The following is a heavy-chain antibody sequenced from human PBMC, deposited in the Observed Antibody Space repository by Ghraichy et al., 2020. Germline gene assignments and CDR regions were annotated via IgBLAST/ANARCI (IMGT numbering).Heavy chain of an antibody. CDR1: GGSISSGDYY. CDR2: IYYSGST. V-gene: IGHV4-30-4*08. CDR3: ARDVTGGDPEMGAVAGTYGYWYFDL. D-gene: IGHD6-19*01. J-gene: IGHJ2*01. Sequence: SETLSLTCTVSGGSISSGDYYWSWIRQPPGKGLEWIGYIYYSGSTYYNPSLKSRVTISVDTSKNQFSLKLSSVTAADTAVYYCARDVTGGDPEMGAVAGTYGYWYFDLWGRGTLVTVSS.